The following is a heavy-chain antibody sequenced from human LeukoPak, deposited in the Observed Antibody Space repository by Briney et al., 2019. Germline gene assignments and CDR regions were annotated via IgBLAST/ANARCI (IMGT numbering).Heavy chain of an antibody. J-gene: IGHJ3*02. CDR1: GYTFTSYG. Sequence: ASVKVSCKASGYTFTSYGISWARQAPGQGLEWMGWISAYNGNTNYAQKLQGRVTMTTDTSTSTAYMELRSLRSDDTAVYYCARAARIAAAGTGWFFRRPAFDIWGQGTMVTVSS. D-gene: IGHD6-13*01. CDR3: ARAARIAAAGTGWFFRRPAFDI. V-gene: IGHV1-18*01. CDR2: ISAYNGNT.